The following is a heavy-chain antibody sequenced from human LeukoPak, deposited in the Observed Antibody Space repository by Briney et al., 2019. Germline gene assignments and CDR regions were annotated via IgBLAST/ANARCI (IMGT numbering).Heavy chain of an antibody. Sequence: PGGSLRLSCAASGFTFNTYDMSWVRQAPGKGLEWVSVISGGGVSTYYADSVKGWFTISRDSSKNTLYLQMNSLRAEDTAVYYCAKAMAASGSLPEHWGQGTLVTVSS. V-gene: IGHV3-23*01. CDR3: AKAMAASGSLPEH. CDR1: GFTFNTYD. CDR2: ISGGGVST. J-gene: IGHJ1*01. D-gene: IGHD2-15*01.